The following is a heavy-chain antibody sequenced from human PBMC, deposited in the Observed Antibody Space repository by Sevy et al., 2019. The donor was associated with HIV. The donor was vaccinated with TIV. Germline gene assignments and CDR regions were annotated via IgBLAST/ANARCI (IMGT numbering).Heavy chain of an antibody. CDR2: MWYDEGRKN. D-gene: IGHD4-17*01. J-gene: IGHJ6*02. Sequence: GGSLRLSCAASGFSFSKYGMHWVRQAPGKGLEWVAVMWYDEGRKNYYADSVKGRFTISRDNFKNTLYLQMNSLRVEDTAVYYCARIASTTETTYYFYGMDVWGQGTTVTVSS. CDR3: ARIASTTETTYYFYGMDV. V-gene: IGHV3-33*01. CDR1: GFSFSKYG.